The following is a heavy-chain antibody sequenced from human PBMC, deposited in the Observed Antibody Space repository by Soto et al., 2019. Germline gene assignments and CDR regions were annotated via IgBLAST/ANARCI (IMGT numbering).Heavy chain of an antibody. CDR1: GFTFSSYS. V-gene: IGHV3-48*02. D-gene: IGHD3-22*01. Sequence: PGGSLRLSCAASGFTFSSYSMNWVRQAPGKGLEWVSYISSSSSTIYYADSVKGRFTISRDNAKNSLYLQMTRLRDEDTAVYYCARALFPTSYYYDSSGFWYFDLWGRGTLVTVSS. CDR2: ISSSSSTI. CDR3: ARALFPTSYYYDSSGFWYFDL. J-gene: IGHJ2*01.